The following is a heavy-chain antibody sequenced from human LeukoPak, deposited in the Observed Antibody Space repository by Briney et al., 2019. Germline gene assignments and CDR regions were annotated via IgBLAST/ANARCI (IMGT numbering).Heavy chain of an antibody. Sequence: PGGSLRLSCAASGFTFSNAWMNWVRQAPGKGLEWVGRIYSKTDGGTTDYAAPVKGRFTISRDDSKNTLYLQMNSLKTEDTALYYCTTGFFGLVNDAFDIWGQGTMVTVSS. D-gene: IGHD3/OR15-3a*01. CDR3: TTGFFGLVNDAFDI. V-gene: IGHV3-15*01. CDR1: GFTFSNAW. J-gene: IGHJ3*02. CDR2: IYSKTDGGTT.